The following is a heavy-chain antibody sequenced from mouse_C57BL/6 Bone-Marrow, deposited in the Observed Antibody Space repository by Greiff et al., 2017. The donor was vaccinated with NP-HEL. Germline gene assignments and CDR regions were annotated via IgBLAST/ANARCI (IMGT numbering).Heavy chain of an antibody. V-gene: IGHV14-4*01. CDR1: GFNFKDDY. Sequence: EVQLQQSGAELVRPGASVKLSCTASGFNFKDDYMHWVKQRPEQGLEWIGWIDPENGDTEYASKFQGKATITADTSSNTAYLQLSSLTSEDTAVYYCTTLRNFDYWGQGTTLTVSS. CDR3: TTLRNFDY. CDR2: IDPENGDT. J-gene: IGHJ2*01.